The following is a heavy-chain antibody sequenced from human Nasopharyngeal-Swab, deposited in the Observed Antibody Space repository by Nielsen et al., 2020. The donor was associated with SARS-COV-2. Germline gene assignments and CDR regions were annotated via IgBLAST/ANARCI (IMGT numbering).Heavy chain of an antibody. D-gene: IGHD6-19*01. CDR1: GYTFTSYA. V-gene: IGHV1-3*01. CDR2: INAGNGNT. CDR3: ARAVRGSGWYWGGFDY. J-gene: IGHJ4*02. Sequence: ASVKVSCKASGYTFTSYAMHWVRPAPGQRLEWMGWINAGNGNTKYSQKFQGRVTITRDTSASTAYMELSSLRSEDTAVYYCARAVRGSGWYWGGFDYWGQGTLVTVSS.